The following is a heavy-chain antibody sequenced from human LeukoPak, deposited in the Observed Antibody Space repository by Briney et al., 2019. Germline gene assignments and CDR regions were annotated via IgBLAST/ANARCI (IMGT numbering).Heavy chain of an antibody. V-gene: IGHV4-59*01. J-gene: IGHJ6*02. CDR3: ARAGYCSSTSCQWVPLV. D-gene: IGHD2-2*03. CDR1: GGSIKNYY. Sequence: SETLSLTCTVSGGSIKNYYWIWIRQSPGKGLEWIGYTYYSGSTNYNPSLKSRVTISVDTSKNQFSLKLSSVTAADTAVYYCARAGYCSSTSCQWVPLVWGQGTTVTVSS. CDR2: TYYSGST.